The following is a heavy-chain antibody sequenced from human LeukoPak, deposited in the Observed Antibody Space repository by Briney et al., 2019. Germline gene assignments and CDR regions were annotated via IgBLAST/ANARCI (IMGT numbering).Heavy chain of an antibody. CDR2: IYPGDSDT. Sequence: RGESLKISCQRSGYRFTSYWIGWVRQLPGKGLEWMGLIYPGDSDTRYSPSFQGQVTISADKSISTAYLQWSSLKASDTGMYDGARGRVSSWYYDYWGQGTLVTVSS. J-gene: IGHJ4*02. D-gene: IGHD6-13*01. CDR1: GYRFTSYW. CDR3: ARGRVSSWYYDY. V-gene: IGHV5-51*01.